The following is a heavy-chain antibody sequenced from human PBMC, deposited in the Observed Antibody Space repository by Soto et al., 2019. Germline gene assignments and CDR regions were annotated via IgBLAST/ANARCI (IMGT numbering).Heavy chain of an antibody. CDR3: AREPEDGVPGDY. CDR1: GYTFTAHS. V-gene: IGHV1-3*01. D-gene: IGHD2-8*01. Sequence: VQLVQSGTEVKEPGASVRVSCKASGYTFTAHSLHLARQAPGQGLAWMGWIIVSHDRPRYAPQFQGRLTFETDRIGTTAYMHLTRLTPEDTAVYFCAREPEDGVPGDYWGQGTPVVVSS. J-gene: IGHJ4*02. CDR2: IIVSHDRP.